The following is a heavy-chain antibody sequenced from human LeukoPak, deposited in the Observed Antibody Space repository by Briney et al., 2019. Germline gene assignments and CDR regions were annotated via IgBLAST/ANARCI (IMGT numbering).Heavy chain of an antibody. CDR1: GYTLTELS. J-gene: IGHJ4*02. Sequence: ASVKVSCKVSGYTLTELSMHWVRQVPGKGLEWMGGFDPEDGETIYAQKFQGRVTMTEDTSTDTAYMELSSLRSEDTAVYYCATDLRASLELLRKGYWGQGTLVTVSS. D-gene: IGHD1-7*01. V-gene: IGHV1-24*01. CDR2: FDPEDGET. CDR3: ATDLRASLELLRKGY.